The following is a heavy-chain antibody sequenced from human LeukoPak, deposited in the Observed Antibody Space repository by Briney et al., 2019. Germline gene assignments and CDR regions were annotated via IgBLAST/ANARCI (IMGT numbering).Heavy chain of an antibody. D-gene: IGHD3-3*01. V-gene: IGHV1-8*01. J-gene: IGHJ5*02. CDR2: MNPNSGAT. Sequence: ASVKVSCKASGYTFTSYDFNWLRQATGQGPEWMGWMNPNSGATGYAQKFQGRVTMTRSASINTAYMELTNLRSEDTAVYYCARGGVGTVRRGYSNWFDPWGQGTLVTVSS. CDR1: GYTFTSYD. CDR3: ARGGVGTVRRGYSNWFDP.